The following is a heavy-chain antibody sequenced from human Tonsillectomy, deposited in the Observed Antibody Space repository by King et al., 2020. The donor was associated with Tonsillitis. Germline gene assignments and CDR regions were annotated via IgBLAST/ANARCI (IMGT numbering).Heavy chain of an antibody. Sequence: VQLQESGPGLVKPSETLSLTCTVSGDSINGYYWSWLRQPQGKGLEWIGYMYYRGSTNYNPSLKSRVTISADTSKNQFSLKLTSVTAADTAVYYCARDLWYFDLWGRGTLVTVSS. CDR1: GDSINGYY. J-gene: IGHJ2*01. CDR2: MYYRGST. V-gene: IGHV4-59*01. CDR3: ARDLWYFDL.